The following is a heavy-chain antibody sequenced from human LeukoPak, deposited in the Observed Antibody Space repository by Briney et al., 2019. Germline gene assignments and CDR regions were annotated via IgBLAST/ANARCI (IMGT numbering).Heavy chain of an antibody. CDR2: INPNSGGT. V-gene: IGHV1-2*02. J-gene: IGHJ4*02. CDR3: ARDLPYSSSWESIDY. CDR1: GYTFTGYY. D-gene: IGHD6-13*01. Sequence: GASVKVFCKASGYTFTGYYMHWVRQAPGQGLEWMGWINPNSGGTNYAQKIQGRVTMTTDTSTSTAYMELRSLRSDDTAVYYCARDLPYSSSWESIDYWGQGTLVTVSS.